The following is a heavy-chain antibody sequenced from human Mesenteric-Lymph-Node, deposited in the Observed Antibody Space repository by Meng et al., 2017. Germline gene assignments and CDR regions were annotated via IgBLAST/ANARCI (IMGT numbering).Heavy chain of an antibody. D-gene: IGHD5-24*01. Sequence: GESLKISCAASGFTFSSYYMHWVRQVPGKGLVWVSRINTDWSSTNYADSVRGRLTITRDNDKNTLYLEMNSLRAEDTAVYYCAKDKDGYNYWGQGMLVTVSS. J-gene: IGHJ4*02. V-gene: IGHV3-74*01. CDR1: GFTFSSYY. CDR2: INTDWSST. CDR3: AKDKDGYNY.